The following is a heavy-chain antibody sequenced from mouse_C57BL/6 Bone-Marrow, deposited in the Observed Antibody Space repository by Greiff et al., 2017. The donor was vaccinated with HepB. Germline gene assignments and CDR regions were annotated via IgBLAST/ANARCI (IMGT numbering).Heavy chain of an antibody. J-gene: IGHJ2*01. CDR2: IDPSDSYT. V-gene: IGHV1-59*01. CDR1: GYTFTSYW. D-gene: IGHD2-4*01. Sequence: QVQLQQPGAELVRPGTSVKLSCKASGYTFTSYWMHWVKQRPGQGLEWLGVIDPSDSYTNYNQKFKGKATLTVDTSSSTAYMQLSSLTSEDSAVYYCARRDDYDDYWGQGTTLTVSS. CDR3: ARRDDYDDY.